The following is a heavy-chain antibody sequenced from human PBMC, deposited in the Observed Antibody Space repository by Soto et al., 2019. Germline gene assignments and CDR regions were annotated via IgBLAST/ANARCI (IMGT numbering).Heavy chain of an antibody. Sequence: GGSLRLSCVVSVFPFGANAMSWVRQAPGKGLEWVSGLSNTGRRTSYADSVKGRFNISRDNSENTVYLQMNSLRVEDTAVYYCATAMGATQGPFDNSGQGTLVTVTS. CDR3: ATAMGATQGPFDN. D-gene: IGHD1-26*01. J-gene: IGHJ4*02. CDR2: LSNTGRRT. CDR1: VFPFGANA. V-gene: IGHV3-23*01.